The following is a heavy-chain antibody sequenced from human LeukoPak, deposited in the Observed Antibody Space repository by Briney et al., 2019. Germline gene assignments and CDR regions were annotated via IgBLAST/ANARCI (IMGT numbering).Heavy chain of an antibody. D-gene: IGHD6-13*01. V-gene: IGHV3-9*01. J-gene: IGHJ5*02. CDR1: GFTFDDYA. Sequence: PGGSLRLSCAASGFTFDDYAMHWVRQAPGKGLEWVSGISWNSGSIGYADSVKGRFTISRDNAKNSLYLQMNSLRAEVTALYYCAKDPIPYSSRGNWFDPWGQGTLVTVSS. CDR2: ISWNSGSI. CDR3: AKDPIPYSSRGNWFDP.